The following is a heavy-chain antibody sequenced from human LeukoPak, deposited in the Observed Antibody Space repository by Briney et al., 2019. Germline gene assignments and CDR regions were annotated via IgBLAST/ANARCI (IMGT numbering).Heavy chain of an antibody. J-gene: IGHJ4*01. V-gene: IGHV3-23*01. CDR2: ISGSGGTT. CDR1: GFTFTSYA. CDR3: AKGDLGFGRFYFDY. Sequence: GGSLRLSCAASGFTFTSYAMNWVRQAPGKGLEWVSSISGSGGTTYNADSVKGRLTISRDNSKNTVYLQMNNLRAEDTAVYYCAKGDLGFGRFYFDYWGHGNLVTVSP. D-gene: IGHD3-16*01.